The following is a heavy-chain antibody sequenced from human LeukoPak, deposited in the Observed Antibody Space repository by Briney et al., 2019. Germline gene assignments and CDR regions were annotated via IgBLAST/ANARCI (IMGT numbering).Heavy chain of an antibody. J-gene: IGHJ5*02. CDR3: ARLLGVRRGVITGWFDP. CDR1: RGSISNSY. Sequence: PSETLSLTCSVSRGSISNSYWTWIRQPPGKGLEWIGYIHDTGSTIYNPSLKSRVTISVDTSKNQFSLKLSSMTVADTAVDFCARLLGVRRGVITGWFDPWGQGTQVTVSS. V-gene: IGHV4-59*08. D-gene: IGHD3-10*01. CDR2: IHDTGST.